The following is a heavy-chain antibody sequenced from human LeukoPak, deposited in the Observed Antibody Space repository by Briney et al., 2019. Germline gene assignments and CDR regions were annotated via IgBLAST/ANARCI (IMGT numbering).Heavy chain of an antibody. Sequence: SETLSLTCTVSGGSISSSSYYWGWIRQPPGKGLEWIGSIYYSGSTYYNPSLKSRVTISVDTSKNQFSLKLSSVTAADTAVYYCARVKLSHGYSYGYNPYYFDHWGQGTLVTVSS. J-gene: IGHJ4*02. D-gene: IGHD5-18*01. CDR2: IYYSGST. CDR3: ARVKLSHGYSYGYNPYYFDH. V-gene: IGHV4-39*07. CDR1: GGSISSSSYY.